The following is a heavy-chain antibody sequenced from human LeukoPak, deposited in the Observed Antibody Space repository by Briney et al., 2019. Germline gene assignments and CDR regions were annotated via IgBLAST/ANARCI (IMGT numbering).Heavy chain of an antibody. CDR2: IIPIFGTA. Sequence: SVKVSCKASGGSFSSYAISWVRQAPGQGLEWMGGIIPIFGTANYAQKFQGRVTITTDESTSTAYMELSSLRSEDTAVYYCPRDVLAARHPTYFDYWGQGTLVNVSS. J-gene: IGHJ4*02. V-gene: IGHV1-69*05. D-gene: IGHD6-6*01. CDR3: PRDVLAARHPTYFDY. CDR1: GGSFSSYA.